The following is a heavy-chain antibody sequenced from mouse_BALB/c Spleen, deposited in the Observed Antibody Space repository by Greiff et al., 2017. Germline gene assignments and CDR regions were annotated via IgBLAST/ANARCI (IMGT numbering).Heavy chain of an antibody. Sequence: EVQLQQSGPGLVKPSQSLSLTCTVTGYSITSDYAWNWIRQFPGNKLEWMGYISYSGSTSYNPSLKSRISITRDTSKNQFFLQLNSVTTEDTATYYCALLGHWYFDVWGAGTTVTVSS. CDR1: GYSITSDYA. CDR3: ALLGHWYFDV. CDR2: ISYSGST. D-gene: IGHD4-1*01. J-gene: IGHJ1*01. V-gene: IGHV3-2*02.